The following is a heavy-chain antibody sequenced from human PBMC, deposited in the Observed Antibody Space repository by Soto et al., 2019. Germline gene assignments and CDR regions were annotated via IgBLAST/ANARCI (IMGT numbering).Heavy chain of an antibody. CDR1: GFTFSSYE. J-gene: IGHJ6*02. Sequence: PGGSLRLSCAASGFTFSSYEMNWVRQAPGQGLEWVSYISDSGGTVYYADSVKGRFTVSRDNAQNSVYLRMNSLRTEDTAVYYCARDLLHYDFWSGYSAYFYYGMDVWGPGTTVTVSS. V-gene: IGHV3-48*03. CDR2: ISDSGGTV. CDR3: ARDLLHYDFWSGYSAYFYYGMDV. D-gene: IGHD3-3*01.